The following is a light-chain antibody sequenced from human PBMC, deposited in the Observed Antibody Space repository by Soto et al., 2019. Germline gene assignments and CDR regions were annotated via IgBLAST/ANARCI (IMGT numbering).Light chain of an antibody. CDR2: WAS. CDR3: QQYYSPPYT. CDR1: QSVLYSSNNKND. V-gene: IGKV4-1*01. Sequence: DIVMTQSPDSLAVSLGERATINCKSSQSVLYSSNNKNDLGWYQQKPGQPPKLLIYWASTRESGVPDRFGGSGSGTDCTLTINSLQAEDVAVYYCQQYYSPPYTFGQGTKLEIK. J-gene: IGKJ2*01.